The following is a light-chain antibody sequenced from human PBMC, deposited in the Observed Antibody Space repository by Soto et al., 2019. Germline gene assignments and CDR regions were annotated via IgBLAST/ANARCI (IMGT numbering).Light chain of an antibody. Sequence: IVMTQSPATLSVSPGERATLSCRASQSVSGNLAWYQQKPGQAPRLLIFGASTRATGIPARYRGTGSGTEFTLTISSLQSKDYAVYYCQQYNTWPYTFGQGTKLEI. CDR3: QQYNTWPYT. V-gene: IGKV3-15*01. J-gene: IGKJ2*01. CDR2: GAS. CDR1: QSVSGN.